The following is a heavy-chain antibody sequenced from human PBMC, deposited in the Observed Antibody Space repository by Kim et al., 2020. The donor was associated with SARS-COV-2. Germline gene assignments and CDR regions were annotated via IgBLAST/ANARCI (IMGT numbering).Heavy chain of an antibody. Sequence: GGSLRLSCAASGFTFSSYGMHWVRQAPGKGLEWVAVISYDGSNKYYADSVKGRFTISRDNSKNTLYLQMNSLRAEDTAVYYCATNYDFWSGISYFGHFDYWGQGTLVTVSS. CDR2: ISYDGSNK. CDR3: ATNYDFWSGISYFGHFDY. J-gene: IGHJ4*02. CDR1: GFTFSSYG. V-gene: IGHV3-30*03. D-gene: IGHD3-3*01.